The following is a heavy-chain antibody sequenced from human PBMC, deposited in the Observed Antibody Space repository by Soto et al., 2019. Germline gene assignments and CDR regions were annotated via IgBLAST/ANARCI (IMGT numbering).Heavy chain of an antibody. J-gene: IGHJ4*02. Sequence: SETLSLTCTVSGGSLSGYYWSWIRQPPGKGLEWIGEFYSSGSPHHNPSLKNRVSISEDRSKNEFSLKLSSVTAADTAIYYCAREFYYDSSGIGFDSWGQGTLVTVSS. V-gene: IGHV4-59*01. CDR3: AREFYYDSSGIGFDS. D-gene: IGHD3-22*01. CDR2: FYSSGSP. CDR1: GGSLSGYY.